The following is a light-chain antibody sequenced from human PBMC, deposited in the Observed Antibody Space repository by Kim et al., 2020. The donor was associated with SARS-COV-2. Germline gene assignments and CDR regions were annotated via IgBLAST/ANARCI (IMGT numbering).Light chain of an antibody. Sequence: PWEAETPACRGSQSVNIKLAWFQQKPGHAPTLRIHGSSASATGIPTRVSVSGSGTEFTLTISSLQSEYCGVYYCQHYKYCTSTRTFGHGTTVDIK. J-gene: IGKJ3*01. CDR2: GSS. CDR3: QHYKYCTSTRT. V-gene: IGKV3-15*01. CDR1: QSVNIK.